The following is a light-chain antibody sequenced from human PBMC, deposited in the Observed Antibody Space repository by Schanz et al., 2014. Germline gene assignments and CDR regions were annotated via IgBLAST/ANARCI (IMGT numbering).Light chain of an antibody. V-gene: IGKV3-15*01. CDR2: DAS. CDR1: QSVSSN. Sequence: EVLLTQSPGTLSVSPGERVTLSCRASQSVSSNLAWYQKKPGQAPRLLIYDASTRATGISARFSGSGSGTEFSLTISSLQSEDFAVYYCQHYNNWPPYTFGQGTKVEIK. CDR3: QHYNNWPPYT. J-gene: IGKJ2*01.